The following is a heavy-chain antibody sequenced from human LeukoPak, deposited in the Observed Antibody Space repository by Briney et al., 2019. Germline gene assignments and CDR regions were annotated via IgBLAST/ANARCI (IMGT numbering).Heavy chain of an antibody. V-gene: IGHV1-2*02. CDR2: INPNSGGT. CDR3: ARDLYGVVTAGY. Sequence: ASVKVSCKASGYTFTGYYMHWVRQAPGQGLEWMGWINPNSGGTNYAQKFQGRVTMTRDTSISTAYMELSRLRSDDTAVYYCARDLYGVVTAGYWGQGTLVTVSS. J-gene: IGHJ4*02. D-gene: IGHD2-21*02. CDR1: GYTFTGYY.